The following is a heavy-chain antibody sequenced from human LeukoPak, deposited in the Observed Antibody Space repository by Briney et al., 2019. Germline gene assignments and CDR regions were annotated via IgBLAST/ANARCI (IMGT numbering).Heavy chain of an antibody. D-gene: IGHD3-22*01. V-gene: IGHV4-38-2*01. CDR1: AYSISSGCY. CDR3: ARRGSGYFFDY. J-gene: IGHJ4*02. Sequence: SQTLSPTCAVSAYSISSGCYWGWIRQPPGKGLEQIGSIYHGGSTYHTPSIKSRVTISVDTSKNQCSLKLSSVTAADTAVYDCARRGSGYFFDYWGQGTLVTVSS. CDR2: IYHGGST.